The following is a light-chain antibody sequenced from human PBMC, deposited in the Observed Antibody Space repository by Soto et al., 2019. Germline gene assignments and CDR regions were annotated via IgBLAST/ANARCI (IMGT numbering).Light chain of an antibody. CDR1: QSISSW. CDR2: KAS. CDR3: QQYDSYSPWT. V-gene: IGKV1-5*03. J-gene: IGKJ1*01. Sequence: DIQMTQSPSTLSASVGDRVTITCRASQSISSWLAWYQQKPGKAPKLLIYKASSLESEVPSRFSGSGSGTEFTLTINSLQPDDFATYYCQQYDSYSPWTFGQGTKVDIK.